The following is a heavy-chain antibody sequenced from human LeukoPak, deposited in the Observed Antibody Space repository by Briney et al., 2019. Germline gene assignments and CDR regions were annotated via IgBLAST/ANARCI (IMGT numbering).Heavy chain of an antibody. Sequence: GGSLRLSCAASGFTVSSNYMSWVRQAPGKGLEWVSVIYSGGSTYYADSVKGRFTISRDNSKNTLYLQMNSLRAEDTAVYYCARDSIDYYDSSGYSFLLDYWGQGTLVTVSS. CDR3: ARDSIDYYDSSGYSFLLDY. D-gene: IGHD3-22*01. CDR1: GFTVSSNY. V-gene: IGHV3-66*01. J-gene: IGHJ4*02. CDR2: IYSGGST.